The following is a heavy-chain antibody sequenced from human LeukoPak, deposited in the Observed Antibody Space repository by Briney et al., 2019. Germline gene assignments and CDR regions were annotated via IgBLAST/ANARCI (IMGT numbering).Heavy chain of an antibody. V-gene: IGHV3-74*01. CDR2: ISVDGSET. Sequence: GGSLRLSCVASGFSFSTNYMHWVRQAPGKGLVWVSRISVDGSETDYADAVRGRFTMSRDNSKNTLYLQMNSLRAEDTAVYYCARDMGDYYYYGMDVWGQGTTVTVSS. D-gene: IGHD3-10*01. CDR1: GFSFSTNY. CDR3: ARDMGDYYYYGMDV. J-gene: IGHJ6*02.